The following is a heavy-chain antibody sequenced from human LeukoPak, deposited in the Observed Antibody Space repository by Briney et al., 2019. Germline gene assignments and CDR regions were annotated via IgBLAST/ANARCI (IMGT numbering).Heavy chain of an antibody. J-gene: IGHJ4*02. Sequence: ASVTVSCKASGYTFTDYYMHWVRQAGGQGVEWMGWINPNSGGTNFAKKFQGRVAMTRDTSISTAYLELGSLRSDDTAVYFCARARWQLVPYFDSWGQGTLVTVSS. D-gene: IGHD6-6*01. V-gene: IGHV1-2*02. CDR3: ARARWQLVPYFDS. CDR1: GYTFTDYY. CDR2: INPNSGGT.